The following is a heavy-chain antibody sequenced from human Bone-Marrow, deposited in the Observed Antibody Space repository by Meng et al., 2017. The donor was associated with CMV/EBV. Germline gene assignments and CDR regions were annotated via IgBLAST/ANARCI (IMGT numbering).Heavy chain of an antibody. Sequence: GESLKISCAASGFTFSSYAMHWVRQAPGKGLEYVSAISSNGGSTYYADSVKGRFTISRDNFKNTLYLQMGSLRAEDMAVYYCARGDYGDHWGQGTLVTVSS. V-gene: IGHV3-64*02. CDR1: GFTFSSYA. J-gene: IGHJ4*02. CDR3: ARGDYGDH. CDR2: ISSNGGST.